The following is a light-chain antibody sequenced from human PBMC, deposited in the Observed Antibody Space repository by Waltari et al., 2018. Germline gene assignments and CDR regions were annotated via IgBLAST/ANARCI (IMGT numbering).Light chain of an antibody. CDR3: QQSYSTPPT. CDR2: GTS. CDR1: QSISSD. Sequence: DIQMTQSPSSLSAYVGDRVTITCRASQSISSDLNWYQQKPGKAPKLRISGTSNLQSGVPSGFSGSGSGTDFTLTINSLQPLDSATYYCQQSYSTPPTFGGGTKVEI. V-gene: IGKV1-39*01. J-gene: IGKJ4*01.